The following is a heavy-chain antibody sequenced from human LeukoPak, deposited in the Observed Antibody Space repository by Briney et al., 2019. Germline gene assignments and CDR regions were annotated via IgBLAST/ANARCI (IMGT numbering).Heavy chain of an antibody. V-gene: IGHV4-61*01. CDR3: ARAAYSGSYHSAY. Sequence: SETLSLTCTVSGGSVNSGSYYWNWIRQPPGKGLEWIGYIYYSGRTNYHPSLKSRVTISVDTSKHQFSLKLSSVTAADTAVYYCARAAYSGSYHSAYWGQGTLVTVSS. CDR1: GGSVNSGSYY. CDR2: IYYSGRT. J-gene: IGHJ4*02. D-gene: IGHD1-26*01.